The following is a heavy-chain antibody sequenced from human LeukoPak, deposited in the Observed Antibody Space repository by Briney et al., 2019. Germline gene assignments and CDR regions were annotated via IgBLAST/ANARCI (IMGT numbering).Heavy chain of an antibody. CDR3: TRDSTTFRFGY. D-gene: IGHD4-11*01. J-gene: IGHJ4*02. Sequence: GGSLRLSCAASGFTVSSNYMNWVRQAPGKGLEWVSVMYSGGITYYADSVKGRFTISRDNSKNTLYLQMSSLRAEDTAVYYCTRDSTTFRFGYWGQGTLVTVSS. CDR2: MYSGGIT. V-gene: IGHV3-53*01. CDR1: GFTVSSNY.